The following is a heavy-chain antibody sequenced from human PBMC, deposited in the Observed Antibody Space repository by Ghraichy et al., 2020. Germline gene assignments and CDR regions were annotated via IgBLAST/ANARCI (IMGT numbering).Heavy chain of an antibody. CDR2: ISYRSRSI. CDR3: ARASTVVRFYYYDGMDV. CDR1: GFTFSSYN. V-gene: IGHV3-48*02. D-gene: IGHD4-23*01. J-gene: IGHJ6*02. Sequence: SLRLSCVGSGFTFSSYNMNWVRQSPGKGLEWVAYISYRSRSIFYADSVKGRFTISRDNAKNSLSLQMNSLRDEDTAVYYCARASTVVRFYYYDGMDVWGQGTTVTVSS.